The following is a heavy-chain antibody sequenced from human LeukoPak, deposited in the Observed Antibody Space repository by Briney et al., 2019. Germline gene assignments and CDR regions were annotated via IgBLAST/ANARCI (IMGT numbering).Heavy chain of an antibody. CDR1: GGSFSGYY. J-gene: IGHJ4*02. V-gene: IGHV4-34*01. CDR3: ARTRYYFASGSYWNLFDY. Sequence: SETLSLTCAVYGGSFSGYYWSWIRQPPGKGLEWIGEINHSGSTNYNPSLKSRVTISIDTSKNQFSLRLTSVTAADTAVYYCARTRYYFASGSYWNLFDYWGQGTRVTVSS. CDR2: INHSGST. D-gene: IGHD3-10*01.